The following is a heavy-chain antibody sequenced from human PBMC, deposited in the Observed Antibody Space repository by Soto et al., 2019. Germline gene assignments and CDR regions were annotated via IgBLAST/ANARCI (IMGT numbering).Heavy chain of an antibody. J-gene: IGHJ6*02. D-gene: IGHD1-7*01. CDR3: TRHSPNWNYGAGYYYYYDGMDV. Sequence: EVQLVESGGGLVQPGGSLKLSCAASGFTFSGSAMHWVRQASGKGLEWVGRIRSKANSYATAYAASVKGRFTISRDDTKNTAYMQMTSLKTEDTAVYYCTRHSPNWNYGAGYYYYYDGMDVWGQGTTVTVSS. V-gene: IGHV3-73*02. CDR2: IRSKANSYAT. CDR1: GFTFSGSA.